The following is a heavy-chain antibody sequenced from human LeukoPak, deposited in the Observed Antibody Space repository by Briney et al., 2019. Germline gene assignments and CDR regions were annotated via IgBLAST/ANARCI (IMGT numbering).Heavy chain of an antibody. CDR3: ARHLNYGSGSYTHFDP. CDR2: IYYSGST. V-gene: IGHV4-39*01. J-gene: IGHJ5*02. Sequence: TPSQTLSLTCTVSGGSISSRSYYWGWIRQPPGKGLEWIGTIYYSGSTYYNPSLKSRVTVSVDTSKNQFSLKLRSVTAADTAVYYCARHLNYGSGSYTHFDPWGQGTLVTVSS. CDR1: GGSISSRSYY. D-gene: IGHD3-10*01.